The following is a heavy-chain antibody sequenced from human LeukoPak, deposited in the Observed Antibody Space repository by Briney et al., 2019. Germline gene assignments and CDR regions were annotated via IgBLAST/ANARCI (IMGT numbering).Heavy chain of an antibody. CDR2: IYYSGST. D-gene: IGHD3-10*01. Sequence: SETLSLTCTVSGGSISSSSCYWGWMRQPPGKGLEWIGSIYYSGSTYYNPPLKSRVTISVDTSKNQFSLKLRSVTAADTAVYYCARDAGGYYYYYYMDVWGKGTTVTVSS. CDR3: ARDAGGYYYYYYMDV. V-gene: IGHV4-39*07. CDR1: GGSISSSSCY. J-gene: IGHJ6*03.